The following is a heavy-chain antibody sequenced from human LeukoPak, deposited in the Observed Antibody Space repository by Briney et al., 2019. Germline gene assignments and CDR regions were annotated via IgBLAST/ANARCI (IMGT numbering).Heavy chain of an antibody. Sequence: GGSVRLSCAASGYTFDDYGMSWVRQAPGKGLEWVSGINLNGGSTGYADSVKGRFTISRDNAKNSLYLQMNSLRAEDTALYYCARGADYGDYYYMDVWGKGTTVTVSS. CDR2: INLNGGST. CDR1: GYTFDDYG. D-gene: IGHD4-17*01. J-gene: IGHJ6*03. V-gene: IGHV3-20*04. CDR3: ARGADYGDYYYMDV.